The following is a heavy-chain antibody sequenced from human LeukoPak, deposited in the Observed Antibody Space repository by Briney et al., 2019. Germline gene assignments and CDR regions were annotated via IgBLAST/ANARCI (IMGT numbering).Heavy chain of an antibody. J-gene: IGHJ3*02. D-gene: IGHD2-21*02. CDR2: INPNSGGT. V-gene: IGHV1-2*02. CDR1: GYTFTGYY. Sequence: ASVKVSCKASGYTFTGYYMHWVRQAPGQGLEWMGWINPNSGGTNYAQKFQGRVTMTRDTSISTAYMELSRLRSDDTAVYYCARDPPAYCGGDCSDAFDIWGQGTMVTVSS. CDR3: ARDPPAYCGGDCSDAFDI.